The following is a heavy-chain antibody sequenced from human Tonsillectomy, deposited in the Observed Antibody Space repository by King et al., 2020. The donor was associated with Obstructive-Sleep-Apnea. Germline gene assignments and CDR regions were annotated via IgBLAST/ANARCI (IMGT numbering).Heavy chain of an antibody. V-gene: IGHV3-11*01. J-gene: IGHJ6*02. CDR1: GFTFSYYN. CDR3: ARDTGSSWAYYYGMDV. Sequence: VQLVESGGGLVKPGGFLRLSCAAAGFTFSYYNINVIRQDPGKGLHWLSYSSSSGNSVYFAASVKGRFTISRDNAKSSVFLEMNSLTADDTAVYYCARDTGSSWAYYYGMDVWGQGTKVTVSS. CDR2: SSSSGNSV. D-gene: IGHD6-13*01.